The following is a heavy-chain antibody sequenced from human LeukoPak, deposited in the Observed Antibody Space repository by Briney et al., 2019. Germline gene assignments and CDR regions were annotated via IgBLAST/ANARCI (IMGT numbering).Heavy chain of an antibody. J-gene: IGHJ4*02. CDR3: AKGGYSSSSPPDY. V-gene: IGHV3-23*01. D-gene: IGHD6-13*01. CDR2: ISGSGGST. Sequence: GGSLRLSCAASGFTFSSYAVTWVRQAPGKGLAWVSAISGSGGSTYYADSVKGRFTISRDNSKKTLYLQMNSLRAEDTAMYYCAKGGYSSSSPPDYWGQGTLVTVSS. CDR1: GFTFSSYA.